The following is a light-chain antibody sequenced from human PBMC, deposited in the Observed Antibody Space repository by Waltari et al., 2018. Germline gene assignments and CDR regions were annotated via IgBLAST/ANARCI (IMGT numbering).Light chain of an antibody. CDR1: QSINSY. CDR3: QQTYTTPYT. Sequence: DIQPTQSPSSLSASPRDRVTITCRASQSINSYLNWYQQKPGKAPKLLIYGTSSLQSGVPSRFSGSGSGTDFSLTINSLQPEDFAAYYCQQTYTTPYTFGQGTKLEIK. CDR2: GTS. J-gene: IGKJ2*01. V-gene: IGKV1-39*01.